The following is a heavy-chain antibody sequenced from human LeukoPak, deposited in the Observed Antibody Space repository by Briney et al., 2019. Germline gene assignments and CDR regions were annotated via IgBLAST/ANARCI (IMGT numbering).Heavy chain of an antibody. D-gene: IGHD2-2*01. Sequence: PGGSLRLSCAASGFTFDDYGMSWVRQAPGKGLEWVSAISGSGGSTYYADSVKGRFTISRDNSKNTLYLQMNSLRAEDTAVYYCARTEYQPLRGVVDWGQGTLVTVSS. V-gene: IGHV3-23*01. CDR1: GFTFDDYG. CDR2: ISGSGGST. J-gene: IGHJ4*02. CDR3: ARTEYQPLRGVVD.